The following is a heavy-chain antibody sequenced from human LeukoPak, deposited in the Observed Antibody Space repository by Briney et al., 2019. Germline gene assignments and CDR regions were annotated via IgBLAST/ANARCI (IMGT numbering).Heavy chain of an antibody. CDR3: ARVRKLRTRGVMDPLDY. CDR1: GFTFNYIW. V-gene: IGHV3-7*01. J-gene: IGHJ4*02. Sequence: GGSLRLSCAASGFTFNYIWLTWVRQAPGKGLEWVANIQQDGSEKYYVDSVKGRFIISRDNAKNSLYLQMNSLRAEDTAVYYCARVRKLRTRGVMDPLDYWGQGTLVTVSS. CDR2: IQQDGSEK. D-gene: IGHD3-10*01.